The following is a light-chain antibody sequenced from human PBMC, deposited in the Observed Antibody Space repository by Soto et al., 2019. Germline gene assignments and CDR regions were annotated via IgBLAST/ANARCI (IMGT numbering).Light chain of an antibody. CDR3: QQYNSYPWT. J-gene: IGKJ1*01. CDR2: DAS. Sequence: DIQMTHSPSTLSGTVGYRVTITCRASQIVSRWLAWYQQKPGKAPNLLIYDASILQSGVPSRFSGSGSGTEFTLTISSLLPDDFATYYCQQYNSYPWTFGQGTKVE. V-gene: IGKV1-5*01. CDR1: QIVSRW.